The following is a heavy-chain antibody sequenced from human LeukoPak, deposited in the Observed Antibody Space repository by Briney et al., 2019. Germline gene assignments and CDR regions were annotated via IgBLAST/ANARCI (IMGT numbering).Heavy chain of an antibody. J-gene: IGHJ4*02. CDR3: ARVGYNGYAMAGDY. Sequence: GGSLRLSCSASGFTFSSYAMHWVRQAPGKGLEYVSAISSNGGTTYYADSVKGRFTISRDNSKSTLYLQMDSLRAEDTAVYYCARVGYNGYAMAGDYWGQGTLVTVSS. CDR1: GFTFSSYA. CDR2: ISSNGGTT. V-gene: IGHV3-64*04. D-gene: IGHD5-12*01.